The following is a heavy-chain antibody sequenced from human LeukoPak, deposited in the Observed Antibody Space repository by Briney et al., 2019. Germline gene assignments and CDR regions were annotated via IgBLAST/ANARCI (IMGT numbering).Heavy chain of an antibody. CDR1: GGSFSGYY. CDR3: ARREYYDFWSGYYRGAFDI. CDR2: INHSGST. J-gene: IGHJ3*02. D-gene: IGHD3-3*01. V-gene: IGHV4-34*01. Sequence: SETLSPTCAVYGGSFSGYYWSWIRQPPGKGLEWIGEINHSGSTNYNPSLKSRVTISVDTSKNQFSLKLSSVTAADTAVYYCARREYYDFWSGYYRGAFDIWGQGTMVTVSS.